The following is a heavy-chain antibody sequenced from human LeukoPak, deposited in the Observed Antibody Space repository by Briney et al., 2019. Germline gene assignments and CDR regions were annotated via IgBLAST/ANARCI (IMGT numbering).Heavy chain of an antibody. J-gene: IGHJ4*02. CDR3: AKDIEAGTAGFSFDY. V-gene: IGHV3-43*02. Sequence: GGSLRLSCAASGFSFAYYAMHWVRHAPGKGLEWVSLITANGDSTYYADSVKGRFTISRDNSKNSLSLQMTSLRTEDTALYYCAKDIEAGTAGFSFDYWGQGTLVAVSP. D-gene: IGHD2-21*02. CDR1: GFSFAYYA. CDR2: ITANGDST.